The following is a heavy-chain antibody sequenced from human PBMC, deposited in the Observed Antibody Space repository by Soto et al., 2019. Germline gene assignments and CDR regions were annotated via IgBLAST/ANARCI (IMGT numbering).Heavy chain of an antibody. Sequence: QVQLQESGPGLVKPSQTLSLTCTVSVGPISSGGYYWSWFRQHPGKGLEWIGYIYYSGSTYYNPSLKSRVTISVDTSKNQFSLKLSSVTAADTAVYYCAREGGIVGATAADYWGQGTLVTVSS. D-gene: IGHD1-26*01. J-gene: IGHJ4*02. CDR1: VGPISSGGYY. V-gene: IGHV4-31*03. CDR2: IYYSGST. CDR3: AREGGIVGATAADY.